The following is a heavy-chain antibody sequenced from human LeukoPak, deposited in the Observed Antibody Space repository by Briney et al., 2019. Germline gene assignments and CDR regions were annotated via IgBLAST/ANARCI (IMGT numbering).Heavy chain of an antibody. CDR2: IKQDGSEK. V-gene: IGHV3-7*01. Sequence: GGSLRLSCAASGFTFSSYWMSWVRQAPGKGLEWVANIKQDGSEKYYVDSVKGRFTISRDNAKNSLYLQMNSLRAEDTAVYYCARDPFTAVAGTGPSMGIDYWGQGTLVTVSS. D-gene: IGHD6-19*01. CDR1: GFTFSSYW. J-gene: IGHJ4*02. CDR3: ARDPFTAVAGTGPSMGIDY.